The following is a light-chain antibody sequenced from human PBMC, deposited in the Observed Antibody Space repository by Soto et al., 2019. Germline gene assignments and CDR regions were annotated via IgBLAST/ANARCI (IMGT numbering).Light chain of an antibody. CDR2: AAT. V-gene: IGLV2-23*01. CDR3: SSYAGSNTVI. Sequence: QSALTQPASVSGSPGQSITISCTATTSDVAIYNLVSWYQQHPGKAPKLMIYAATKRPSGVSNRFFGSKSGNTTSLTISGLQIEDEGDYYCSSYAGSNTVIFGGGTKLTVL. J-gene: IGLJ2*01. CDR1: TSDVAIYNL.